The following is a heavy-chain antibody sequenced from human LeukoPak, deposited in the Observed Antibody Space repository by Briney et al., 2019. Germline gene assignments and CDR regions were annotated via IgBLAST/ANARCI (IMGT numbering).Heavy chain of an antibody. J-gene: IGHJ6*03. Sequence: SETLSLTCTVSGGSISSSSYYWAWIRQPPGKGLEWIGSVDYSGSIYYNPSLKSRATLSLDTSKNQFSLRLSSVTAADTAVYYCARGRYSSSWYSRGRYYYMDVWGKGTTVTVSS. CDR2: VDYSGSI. D-gene: IGHD6-13*01. CDR3: ARGRYSSSWYSRGRYYYMDV. V-gene: IGHV4-39*07. CDR1: GGSISSSSYY.